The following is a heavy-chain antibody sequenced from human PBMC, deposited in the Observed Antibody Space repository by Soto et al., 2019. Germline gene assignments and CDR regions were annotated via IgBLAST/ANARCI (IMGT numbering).Heavy chain of an antibody. Sequence: SETLSLTCTVSGGPISSYYWSWIRQPPGKGLEWIGYIFYSGSTNYNPSLKSRATISLDTSKNQFSLKLSSVTAADTAVYYCARRSYYYYGMDVWGQGTTVTVSS. CDR3: ARRSYYYYGMDV. V-gene: IGHV4-59*01. CDR2: IFYSGST. CDR1: GGPISSYY. J-gene: IGHJ6*02.